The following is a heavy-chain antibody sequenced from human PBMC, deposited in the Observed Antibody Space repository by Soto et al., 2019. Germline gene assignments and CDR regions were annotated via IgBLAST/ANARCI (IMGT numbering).Heavy chain of an antibody. V-gene: IGHV3-74*01. Sequence: GGSLRLSCAASGFTFSSYWMHWVRQAPGKGLVWVSRINSDGSSTSYADSVKGRFTISRDNAKNTLYLQMNSLRAEDTAVYYCARGDCSSTSCSRYYYYYMDVWGKGTTVTVSS. CDR2: INSDGSST. J-gene: IGHJ6*03. CDR1: GFTFSSYW. CDR3: ARGDCSSTSCSRYYYYYMDV. D-gene: IGHD2-2*01.